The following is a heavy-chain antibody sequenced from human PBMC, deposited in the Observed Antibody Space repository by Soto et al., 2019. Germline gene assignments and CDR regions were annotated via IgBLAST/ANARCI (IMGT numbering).Heavy chain of an antibody. CDR1: GFTLSDYY. CDR2: ISSSSSYT. Sequence: LRLSCAASGFTLSDYYMSWIRQAPGKGLERVSYISSSSSYTNYADSVKGRFTISRDNAKNSLYLQMNSLRAEDTAVYYCARSVVPATPFYYYGMDVWGQGTTVTVSS. CDR3: ARSVVPATPFYYYGMDV. V-gene: IGHV3-11*06. D-gene: IGHD2-2*01. J-gene: IGHJ6*02.